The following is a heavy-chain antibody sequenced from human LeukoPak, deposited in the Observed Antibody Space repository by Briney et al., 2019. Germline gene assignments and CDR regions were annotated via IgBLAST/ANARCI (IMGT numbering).Heavy chain of an antibody. CDR2: IFHSGST. J-gene: IGHJ4*02. CDR1: DFSISSGYY. V-gene: IGHV4-38-2*02. CDR3: AREGYDFWSGYYPFDY. D-gene: IGHD3-3*01. Sequence: TSETLSLTCIVSDFSISSGYYWGWIRPPPGKGLEWIGSIFHSGSTYYNPSLKSRVTISVDTSKNQFSLKLSSVTAADTAVYYCAREGYDFWSGYYPFDYWGQGTLVTVSS.